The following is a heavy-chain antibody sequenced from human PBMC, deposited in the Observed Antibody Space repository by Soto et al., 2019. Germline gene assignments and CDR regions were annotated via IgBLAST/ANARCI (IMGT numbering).Heavy chain of an antibody. CDR1: GVTFSSYA. J-gene: IGHJ4*02. D-gene: IGHD3-16*01. CDR2: ISYDGSNK. Sequence: TGGSLRLSCAASGVTFSSYAMHWVRQAPGKGLEWVAVISYDGSNKYYADSVKGRFTISRDNSKNTLYLQMNSLRAEDTAVYYCASEIRLLWYFDYWGQGTLVTVSS. V-gene: IGHV3-30-3*01. CDR3: ASEIRLLWYFDY.